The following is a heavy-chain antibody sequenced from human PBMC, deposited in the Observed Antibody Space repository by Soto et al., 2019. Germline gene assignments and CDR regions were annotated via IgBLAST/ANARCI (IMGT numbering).Heavy chain of an antibody. J-gene: IGHJ4*02. V-gene: IGHV3-30*03. CDR2: ISGDGINT. Sequence: QIQLVESGGDVVQPGRSLRLSCAASGFNFGFFGMHWVRQAPGKGLEWVAFISGDGINTHYADSVRGRFTLSRDYSKKTMYLQMDTLRQEDTAIYYCARGTLSFDFDSWGQGTLVTVSS. CDR3: ARGTLSFDFDS. CDR1: GFNFGFFG. D-gene: IGHD3-10*01.